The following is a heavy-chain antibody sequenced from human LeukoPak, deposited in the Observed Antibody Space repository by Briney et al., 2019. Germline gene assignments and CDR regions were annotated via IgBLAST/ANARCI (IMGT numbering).Heavy chain of an antibody. J-gene: IGHJ4*02. CDR2: IIPIFGTA. D-gene: IGHD4-11*01. V-gene: IGHV1-69*05. CDR3: AGVRDYSNSPALFDY. CDR1: GGTFSSYA. Sequence: SVKVSCKASGGTFSSYAISWVRQAPGQGLEWMGGIIPIFGTANYAQKFQGRVTITTDESTSTAYMELSSLRSEDTAVYYCAGVRDYSNSPALFDYWGQGTLVTVSS.